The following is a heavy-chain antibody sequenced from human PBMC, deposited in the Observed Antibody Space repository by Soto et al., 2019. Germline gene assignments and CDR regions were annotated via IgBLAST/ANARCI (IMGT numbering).Heavy chain of an antibody. J-gene: IGHJ6*03. D-gene: IGHD7-27*01. CDR3: ARDRAGEGMGYYYYYMDV. Sequence: ASVKVSCKASGYTFTSYAMHWVRQAPGQRLEWMGWINAGNGNTKYSQKFQGRVTITRDTSASTAYMELSSLRSEDTAVYYCARDRAGEGMGYYYYYMDVWGKGTTVTVSS. CDR2: INAGNGNT. CDR1: GYTFTSYA. V-gene: IGHV1-3*01.